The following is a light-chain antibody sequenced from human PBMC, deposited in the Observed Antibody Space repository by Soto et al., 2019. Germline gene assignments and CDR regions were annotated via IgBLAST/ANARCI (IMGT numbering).Light chain of an antibody. J-gene: IGKJ4*01. CDR2: GAS. V-gene: IGKV3-20*01. CDR3: QQYSSSPPLT. Sequence: ENVLTQSPGTLSLSPGERATLSCRASQSVSSTYVAWYRQKPGQAPRLLIYGASSRATGIPDRFSGSGSGTDFTLTISRLEPEDFAVYYCQQYSSSPPLTFGGGT. CDR1: QSVSSTY.